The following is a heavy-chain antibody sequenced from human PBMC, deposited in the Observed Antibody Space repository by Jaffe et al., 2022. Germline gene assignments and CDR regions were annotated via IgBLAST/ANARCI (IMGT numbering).Heavy chain of an antibody. Sequence: EVQLVESGGGLVKPGGSLRLSCAASGFTFSNAWMSWVRQAPGKGLEWVGRIKSKTDGGTTDYAAPVKGRFTISRDDSKNTLYLQMNSLKTEDTAVYYCTTGPPPVTTVDYWGQGTLVTVSS. D-gene: IGHD4-17*01. J-gene: IGHJ4*02. V-gene: IGHV3-15*01. CDR2: IKSKTDGGTT. CDR1: GFTFSNAW. CDR3: TTGPPPVTTVDY.